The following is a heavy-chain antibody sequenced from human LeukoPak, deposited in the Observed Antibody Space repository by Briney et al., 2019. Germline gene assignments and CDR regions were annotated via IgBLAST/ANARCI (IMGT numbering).Heavy chain of an antibody. D-gene: IGHD3-3*01. CDR1: GGSISRYY. CDR2: IYYSGST. CDR3: ASGDFWSGYSDY. Sequence: PSETLSLTCTVSGGSISRYYWSWIRQPPGKGLEWIGYIYYSGSTNYNPSLKSRVTISVDTSKNQFSLKLSSVTAADTAVYYCASGDFWSGYSDYWGQGTLVTVSS. V-gene: IGHV4-59*01. J-gene: IGHJ4*02.